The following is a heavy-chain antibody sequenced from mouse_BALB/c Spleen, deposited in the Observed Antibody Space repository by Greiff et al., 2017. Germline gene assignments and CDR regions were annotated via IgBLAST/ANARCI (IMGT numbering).Heavy chain of an antibody. J-gene: IGHJ4*01. CDR1: GYTFTSYW. CDR2: IYPGDGDT. V-gene: IGHV1-87*01. CDR3: ARGDGNYAMDY. Sequence: VQLQQSGAELARPGASVKLSCKASGYTFTSYWMQWVKQRPGQGLEWIGAIYPGDGDTRYTQKFKGKATLTADKSSSTAYMQLSSLASEDSAVYYCARGDGNYAMDYWGQGTSVTVSS. D-gene: IGHD2-1*01.